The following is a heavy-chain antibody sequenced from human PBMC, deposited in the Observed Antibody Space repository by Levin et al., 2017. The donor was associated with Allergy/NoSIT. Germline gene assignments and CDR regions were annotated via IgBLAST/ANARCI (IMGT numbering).Heavy chain of an antibody. J-gene: IGHJ4*02. CDR1: GGSFSGYY. Sequence: SETLSLTCAVYGGSFSGYYWSWIRQPPGKGLEWIGEINHSGSTNYNPSLKSRVTISVDTSKNQFSLKLSSVTAADTAVYYCARGWYDSSGYYSPFDYWGQGTLVTVSS. CDR3: ARGWYDSSGYYSPFDY. CDR2: INHSGST. D-gene: IGHD3-22*01. V-gene: IGHV4-34*01.